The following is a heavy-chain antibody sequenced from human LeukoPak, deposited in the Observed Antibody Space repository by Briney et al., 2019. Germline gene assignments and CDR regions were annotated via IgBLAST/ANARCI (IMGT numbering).Heavy chain of an antibody. CDR3: ARGGSSYGGNSRTFDY. CDR1: GYTFTSYY. J-gene: IGHJ4*02. Sequence: GASVKVSCKASGYTFTSYYMHWVRQAPGQGLEWTGIINPSGGSTSYAQKFQGRVTMTRDTSTSTVYMELSSLRSEDTAVYYCARGGSSYGGNSRTFDYWGQGTLVTVSS. V-gene: IGHV1-46*01. CDR2: INPSGGST. D-gene: IGHD4-23*01.